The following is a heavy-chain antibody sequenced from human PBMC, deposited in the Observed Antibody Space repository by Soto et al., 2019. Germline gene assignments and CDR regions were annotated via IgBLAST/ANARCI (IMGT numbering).Heavy chain of an antibody. CDR3: ARESRYCSGGSCYFLPGIDY. Sequence: ASVKVSCKASGVTFSSYTISWVRQAPGQGLEWMGRIIPILGTANYAQKFQGRVTITADESTSTAYMELSSLRSEDTAVYYCARESRYCSGGSCYFLPGIDYWGQGTLVTVSS. CDR2: IIPILGTA. D-gene: IGHD2-15*01. V-gene: IGHV1-69*08. CDR1: GVTFSSYT. J-gene: IGHJ4*02.